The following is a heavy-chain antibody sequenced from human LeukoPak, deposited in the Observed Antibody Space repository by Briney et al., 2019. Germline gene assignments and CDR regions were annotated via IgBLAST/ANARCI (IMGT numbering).Heavy chain of an antibody. CDR2: FYGNGYTVDT. CDR3: ARHPAGKQLNFDP. Sequence: SETLSLTCTVSGASIISYYWAWIRQAPGKGAEWIGYFYGNGYTVDTRYNPSVKARVSMSAGTSDNEISLQLTSVTAADTAVYYCARHPAGKQLNFDPWGPGTLVIVSS. J-gene: IGHJ5*02. CDR1: GASIISYY. D-gene: IGHD6-6*01. V-gene: IGHV4-59*08.